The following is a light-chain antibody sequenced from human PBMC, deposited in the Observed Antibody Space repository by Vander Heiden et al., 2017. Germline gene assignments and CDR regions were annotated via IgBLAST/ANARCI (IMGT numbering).Light chain of an antibody. J-gene: IGLJ2*01. Sequence: QSVLTPPPSVSAAPGQKVTISCPGSSSNIGNHRVSWYQQLPGTAPKLLIYDNNKRPSGSPDRFSGSKSGTSATLGITGLQTGDEADYYCGTWDGTLSGKVFGGGTKLTVL. CDR2: DNN. CDR1: SSNIGNHR. V-gene: IGLV1-51*01. CDR3: GTWDGTLSGKV.